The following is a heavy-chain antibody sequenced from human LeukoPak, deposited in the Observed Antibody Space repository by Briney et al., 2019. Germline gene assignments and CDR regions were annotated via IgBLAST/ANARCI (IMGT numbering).Heavy chain of an antibody. D-gene: IGHD5-18*01. J-gene: IGHJ4*02. CDR3: ARGRSQLSEY. CDR2: INHSGST. V-gene: IGHV4-34*01. Sequence: SETLSLTCAVYGGSFSGYYWSWIRQPPGKGLEWIGEINHSGSTNYNPSLKSRVTISVDTSKNQFSLKLSSVTAAATAVYYCARGRSQLSEYWGQGTLVTVSS. CDR1: GGSFSGYY.